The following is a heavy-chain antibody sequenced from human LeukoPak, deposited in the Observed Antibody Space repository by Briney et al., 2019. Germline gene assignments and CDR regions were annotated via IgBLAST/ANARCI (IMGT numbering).Heavy chain of an antibody. CDR3: ARTGRLLDSSGWHNFDY. Sequence: PXGSLRLSCAASGFTFSSYSMNWVRQAPGKGLEWVSSINSVSGYIYYADSVKGRFTISRDNAKNSLYLQMNSLGAEDTAVYYCARTGRLLDSSGWHNFDYWGQGTLVTVSS. D-gene: IGHD6-19*01. CDR2: INSVSGYI. J-gene: IGHJ4*02. CDR1: GFTFSSYS. V-gene: IGHV3-21*01.